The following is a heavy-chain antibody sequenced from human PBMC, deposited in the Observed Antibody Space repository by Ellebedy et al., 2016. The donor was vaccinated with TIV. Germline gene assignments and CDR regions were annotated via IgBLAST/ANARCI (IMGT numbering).Heavy chain of an antibody. CDR2: IDPSDSYT. CDR3: ARHQEHYDSSGYYS. Sequence: GESLKISCKGSGYSFTSYSISWVRQMPGKGLEWMGRIDPSDSYTNYSPSFQGHVTISADKSISTAYLQWSSLKASDTAMYYCARHQEHYDSSGYYSWGQGTLVTVSS. D-gene: IGHD3-22*01. CDR1: GYSFTSYS. V-gene: IGHV5-10-1*01. J-gene: IGHJ4*02.